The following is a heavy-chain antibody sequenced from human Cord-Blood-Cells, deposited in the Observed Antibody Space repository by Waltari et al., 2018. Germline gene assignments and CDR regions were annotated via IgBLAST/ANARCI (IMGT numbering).Heavy chain of an antibody. CDR1: GGSISSGRYY. D-gene: IGHD1-20*01. CDR2: IYTSGST. CDR3: ARDITGAYWYFDL. Sequence: QVQLQESGPGLVKPSQTLSLTCSVPGGSISSGRYYWSWLRQPAGKGLEWIGYIYTSGSTNYNPSLKSRVTISVDTSKNQFSLKLSSVTAADTAVYYCARDITGAYWYFDLWGRGTLVTVSS. V-gene: IGHV4-61*09. J-gene: IGHJ2*01.